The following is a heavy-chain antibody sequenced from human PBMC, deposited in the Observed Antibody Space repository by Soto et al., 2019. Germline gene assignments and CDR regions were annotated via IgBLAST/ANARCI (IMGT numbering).Heavy chain of an antibody. V-gene: IGHV3-11*01. J-gene: IGHJ6*02. CDR2: ISSRDRAM. CDR3: AREMATSGWFQKYYYLGMDV. D-gene: IGHD6-19*01. Sequence: PGGSLRLSCAASGFTFKDYYMSWIRQAPGRGLEWIAYISSRDRAMYADSVQGRFIISRDNANSSLFLQMNSLRADDTAVYYCAREMATSGWFQKYYYLGMDVWGQGTTVTVSS. CDR1: GFTFKDYY.